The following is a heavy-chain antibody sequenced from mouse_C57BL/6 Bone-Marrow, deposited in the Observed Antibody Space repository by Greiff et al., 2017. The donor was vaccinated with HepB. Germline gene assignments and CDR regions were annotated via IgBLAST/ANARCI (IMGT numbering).Heavy chain of an antibody. D-gene: IGHD1-1*01. J-gene: IGHJ4*01. Sequence: VQLQQSGAELARPGASVKLSCKASGYTFTSYDISWVKQRTGQGLEWIGEIYPRSGNTYYNEKFKGKATLTADKSSSTAYMELRSLTSEDSAVYFCARWGTTVVAKGYAMDYWGQGTSVTVSS. CDR1: GYTFTSYD. V-gene: IGHV1-81*01. CDR2: IYPRSGNT. CDR3: ARWGTTVVAKGYAMDY.